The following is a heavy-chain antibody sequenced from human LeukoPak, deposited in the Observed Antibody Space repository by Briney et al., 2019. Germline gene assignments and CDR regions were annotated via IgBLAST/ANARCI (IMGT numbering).Heavy chain of an antibody. CDR1: GGSISSSSYY. Sequence: SETLSLTCTLSGGSISSSSYYWGWIRQPPGKGLEWIGSIYYSGSTYYNPSLKSRVTISVDTSKNQFSLKLSSVTAADTAVYCCARDLRYDSSGSWGQGALVTVSS. V-gene: IGHV4-39*07. D-gene: IGHD3-22*01. J-gene: IGHJ5*02. CDR3: ARDLRYDSSGS. CDR2: IYYSGST.